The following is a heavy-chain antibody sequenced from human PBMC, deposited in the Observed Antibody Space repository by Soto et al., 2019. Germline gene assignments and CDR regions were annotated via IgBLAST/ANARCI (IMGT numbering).Heavy chain of an antibody. CDR1: GFTFSTYG. CDR2: IWYDGSNK. V-gene: IGHV3-33*01. D-gene: IGHD2-8*02. Sequence: QVQLVESGGGVVQPGGSLRLSCAASGFTFSTYGINWVRQTPGKGLQWVAVIWYDGSNKYYADSVKGRFTISRDNSKNTLYLQMDSLRVEDTAVYYCARGMYWGTRAYDDLDMWGQGTMVTVSS. J-gene: IGHJ3*02. CDR3: ARGMYWGTRAYDDLDM.